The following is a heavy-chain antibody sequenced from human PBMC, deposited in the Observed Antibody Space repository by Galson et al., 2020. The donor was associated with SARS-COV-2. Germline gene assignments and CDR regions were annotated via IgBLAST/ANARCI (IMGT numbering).Heavy chain of an antibody. J-gene: IGHJ6*02. Sequence: GESLKISCKGSGYSFTSYWIGWVRQMPGKGLEWMGIIYPGDSDTRYSPSFQGQVTISADKSISTAYLQWSSLKASDTAMYYCARNPQLQEDYYYYYGMDVWGQGTTVTVSS. CDR1: GYSFTSYW. CDR3: ARNPQLQEDYYYYYGMDV. V-gene: IGHV5-51*01. D-gene: IGHD6-6*01. CDR2: IYPGDSDT.